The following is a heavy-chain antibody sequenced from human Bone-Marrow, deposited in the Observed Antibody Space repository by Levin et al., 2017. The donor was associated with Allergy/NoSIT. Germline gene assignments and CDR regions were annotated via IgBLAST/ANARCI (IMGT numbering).Heavy chain of an antibody. CDR2: ISGSAGST. D-gene: IGHD1-1*01. CDR3: AKGRGLERLSFSDY. CDR1: GFTFSSYA. V-gene: IGHV3-23*01. Sequence: GGSLRLSCAASGFTFSSYAMSWVRQAPGKGLEWVSVISGSAGSTYYADSVKGRFTISRDNSKNTLYLQMNSLRAEDTAVYYCAKGRGLERLSFSDYWGQGTLVTVSS. J-gene: IGHJ4*02.